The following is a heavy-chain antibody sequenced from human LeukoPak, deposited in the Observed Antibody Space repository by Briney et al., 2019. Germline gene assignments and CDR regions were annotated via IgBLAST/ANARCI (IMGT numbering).Heavy chain of an antibody. CDR1: GFTFSSYN. D-gene: IGHD1-26*01. CDR2: ISGSGGST. Sequence: PGGSLRLSCAASGFTFSSYNMNWVRQAPGKGLEWVSAISGSGGSTYYADSVKGRFTISRDNSKNTLYLQMNSLRAEDTAVYYCAKLGGRSGSSGSDYWGQGTLVTVSS. CDR3: AKLGGRSGSSGSDY. V-gene: IGHV3-23*01. J-gene: IGHJ4*02.